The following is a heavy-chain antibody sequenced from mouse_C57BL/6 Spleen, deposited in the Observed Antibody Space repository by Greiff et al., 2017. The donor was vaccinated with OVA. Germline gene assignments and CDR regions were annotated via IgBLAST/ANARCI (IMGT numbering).Heavy chain of an antibody. V-gene: IGHV1-50*01. D-gene: IGHD2-2*01. CDR2: IDPSDSYT. CDR3: ARGGYGYDGGSLAMDY. J-gene: IGHJ4*01. Sequence: QVQLQQPGAELVKPGASVKLSCKASGYTFTSYWMQWVKQRPGQGLEWIGEIDPSDSYTTYNQKFKGKATLTVDTSSSTAYMQLSSLTSEDSAVYYCARGGYGYDGGSLAMDYWGQGTSVTVAS. CDR1: GYTFTSYW.